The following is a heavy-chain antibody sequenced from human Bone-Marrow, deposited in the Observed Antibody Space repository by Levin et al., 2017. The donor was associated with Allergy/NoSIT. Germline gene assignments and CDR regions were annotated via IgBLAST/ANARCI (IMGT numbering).Heavy chain of an antibody. CDR2: IYPGDSDT. J-gene: IGHJ5*02. CDR3: ARRSDTAMALNWFDP. V-gene: IGHV5-51*01. Sequence: KVSCKGSGYSFTSYWIGWVRQMPGKGLEWMGIIYPGDSDTRYSPSFQGQVTISADKSISTAYLQWSSLKASDTAMYYCARRSDTAMALNWFDPWGQGTLVTVSS. D-gene: IGHD5-18*01. CDR1: GYSFTSYW.